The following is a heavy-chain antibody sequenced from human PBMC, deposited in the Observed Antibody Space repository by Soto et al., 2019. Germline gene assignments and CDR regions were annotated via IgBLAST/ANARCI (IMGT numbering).Heavy chain of an antibody. V-gene: IGHV2-5*01. J-gene: IGHJ4*02. Sequence: QITLKESGPTLVKPTQTLTLTCTFSGFSLTPTGVVVAWIRQLPGKALEWLALIYWNDDKRYSASLKNRLTITKDASKTQVVLTLTNMDPVDTATYYCARAVAGTYYSDFWGQGTLVTVSS. CDR3: ARAVAGTYYSDF. D-gene: IGHD6-19*01. CDR1: GFSLTPTGVV. CDR2: IYWNDDK.